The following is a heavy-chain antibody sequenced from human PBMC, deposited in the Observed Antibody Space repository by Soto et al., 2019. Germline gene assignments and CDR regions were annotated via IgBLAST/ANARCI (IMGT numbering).Heavy chain of an antibody. Sequence: ASVKVSCKASGYTFTSYGISWVRQAPGQGLEWMGWISAYNGNTNYAQKLQGRVTMTTDTSTSTAYMELRSLRSDDTAVYYCAREYSGYDHAATVTTPNFDYWGQGTLVTVSA. CDR3: AREYSGYDHAATVTTPNFDY. J-gene: IGHJ4*02. V-gene: IGHV1-18*01. D-gene: IGHD5-12*01. CDR2: ISAYNGNT. CDR1: GYTFTSYG.